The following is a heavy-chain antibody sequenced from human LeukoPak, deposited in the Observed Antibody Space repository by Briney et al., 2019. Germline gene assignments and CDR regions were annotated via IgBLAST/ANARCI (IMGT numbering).Heavy chain of an antibody. J-gene: IGHJ6*03. V-gene: IGHV3-30*03. CDR3: ARAGDLKPTALWFGETYYMDV. CDR2: ISYDGSNK. D-gene: IGHD3-10*01. CDR1: GFTFSSYD. Sequence: PGGSLRLSCAASGFTFSSYDMHWVRQAPGKGLEWVIVISYDGSNKYHAESVKGRFTISRDNAKNSLYLQMNSLRAEDTAVYYCARAGDLKPTALWFGETYYMDVWGKGTTVTISS.